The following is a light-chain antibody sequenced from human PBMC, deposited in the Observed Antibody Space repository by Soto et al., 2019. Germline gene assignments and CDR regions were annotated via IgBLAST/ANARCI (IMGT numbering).Light chain of an antibody. Sequence: EIVLTQSPGTLSLSPGERATLSGRASQSVSSSYLVWYQQKPGQAPTLLIYGASSRATGIPDRFSGSGSGTDFTITISRLEPEGFAVYYCQQYGSSPPLTFGGGTKVEIK. CDR3: QQYGSSPPLT. CDR2: GAS. CDR1: QSVSSSY. J-gene: IGKJ4*01. V-gene: IGKV3-20*01.